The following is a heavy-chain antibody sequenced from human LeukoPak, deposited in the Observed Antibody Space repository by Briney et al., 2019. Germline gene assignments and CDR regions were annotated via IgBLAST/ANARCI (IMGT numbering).Heavy chain of an antibody. CDR2: LSSSGSTI. D-gene: IGHD3-10*01. V-gene: IGHV3-48*03. CDR3: ARAFPWFGELMAGGF. Sequence: GGSLRLSCAASGFTFSSYEMNCVRQAPGKGLEWVSYLSSSGSTIYYPDSVKGRFTISRDNAKNSLYLQMNSLRAEDTAVYYCARAFPWFGELMAGGFWGQGTLVTVSS. CDR1: GFTFSSYE. J-gene: IGHJ4*02.